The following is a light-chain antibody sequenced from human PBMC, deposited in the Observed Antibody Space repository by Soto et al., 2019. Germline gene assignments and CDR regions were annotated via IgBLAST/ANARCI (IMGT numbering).Light chain of an antibody. Sequence: QSALTQPPSVSGSPGQSVTISCTGTSSDVGSYNRVSWYQQPPGTAPKLMIYDVSNRPSGVPDRFSGSKSGNTASLTISGLQADDLADYYCSSYTSSNTYVFGTGTNVTVL. CDR2: DVS. CDR3: SSYTSSNTYV. CDR1: SSDVGSYNR. J-gene: IGLJ1*01. V-gene: IGLV2-18*02.